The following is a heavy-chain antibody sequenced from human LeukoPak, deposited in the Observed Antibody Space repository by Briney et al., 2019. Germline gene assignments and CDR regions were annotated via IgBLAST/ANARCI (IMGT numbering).Heavy chain of an antibody. D-gene: IGHD6-19*01. J-gene: IGHJ3*02. Sequence: SETLSLTCTVSGYSMRSGYYWGWIRQPPGKGLEWIGSIYHTGSSYYNPSLKSRVTISVDTSKNQFSLKLSSVTAADTAAYYCAREEGIAVAGTKGDAFDIWGQGTMVTVSS. CDR1: GYSMRSGYY. CDR3: AREEGIAVAGTKGDAFDI. CDR2: IYHTGSS. V-gene: IGHV4-38-2*02.